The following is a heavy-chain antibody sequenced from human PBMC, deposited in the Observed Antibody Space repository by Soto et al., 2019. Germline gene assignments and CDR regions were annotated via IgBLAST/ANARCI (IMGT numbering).Heavy chain of an antibody. CDR1: GFTFSNAW. CDR3: TTDSGEWEQYYYGMDV. V-gene: IGHV3-15*07. D-gene: IGHD1-26*01. CDR2: IKSKNDAGTT. J-gene: IGHJ6*02. Sequence: GGSLRLSCAASGFTFSNAWMNWVRQAPGKGLEWVGRIKSKNDAGTTDYAAPVKGRFTISRDESKHTLYLQMNSLKAKDTAVYYCTTDSGEWEQYYYGMDVWGQGTTVTVSS.